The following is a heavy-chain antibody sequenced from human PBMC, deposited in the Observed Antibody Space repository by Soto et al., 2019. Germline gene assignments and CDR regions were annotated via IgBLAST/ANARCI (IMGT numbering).Heavy chain of an antibody. CDR1: GYTFTSYG. J-gene: IGHJ4*02. V-gene: IGHV1-18*01. Sequence: ASVKVSCKASGYTFTSYGISWVRQAPGQGLEWMGWISAYNGNTNYAQKLQGRVTMTTDTSTSTAYMELRSLRSDDTAVYYCARGWLRLTFVGNFDYWGQGTLVTVSS. CDR3: ARGWLRLTFVGNFDY. CDR2: ISAYNGNT. D-gene: IGHD5-12*01.